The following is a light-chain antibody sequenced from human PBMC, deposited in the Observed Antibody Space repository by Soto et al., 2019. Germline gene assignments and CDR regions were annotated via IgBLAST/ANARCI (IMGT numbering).Light chain of an antibody. Sequence: QSALTQPRSVSGSPGQSVTISCTGTNTDVGAYDYVSWYRRHPGKAPKLIIYDVSMRPSGVPDRFSGSKSGNTASLTISGLQADDEADYYCCSYAGSYTLEVFGGGTKLTVL. CDR1: NTDVGAYDY. J-gene: IGLJ3*02. CDR2: DVS. V-gene: IGLV2-11*01. CDR3: CSYAGSYTLEV.